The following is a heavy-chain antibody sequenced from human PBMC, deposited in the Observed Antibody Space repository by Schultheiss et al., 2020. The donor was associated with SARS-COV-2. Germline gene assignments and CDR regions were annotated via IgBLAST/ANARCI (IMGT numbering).Heavy chain of an antibody. V-gene: IGHV3-15*01. J-gene: IGHJ4*02. CDR2: IKSKTDGGTT. Sequence: GGSLRLSCAASGFTFISYAMSWVRQAPGKGLEWVGRIKSKTDGGTTDYAAPVKGRFTISRDDSKNTLYLQMNSLKTDDTAVYYCTTLYYYDSSGYPIDYWGQGTLVTVSS. CDR3: TTLYYYDSSGYPIDY. CDR1: GFTFISYA. D-gene: IGHD3-22*01.